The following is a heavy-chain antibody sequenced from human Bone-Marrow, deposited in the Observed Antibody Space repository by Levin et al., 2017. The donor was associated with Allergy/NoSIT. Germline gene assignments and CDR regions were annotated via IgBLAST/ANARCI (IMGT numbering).Heavy chain of an antibody. D-gene: IGHD3-9*01. Sequence: GGSLRLSCAASGFTFSSYSMNWVRQAPGKGLEWVSSISSSGNYIYYADSVRGRFTISRDNAKNSLYLQMNSLRAEDTAVYYCARYFDWLLYTDVWGKGTTVTVSS. CDR1: GFTFSSYS. CDR2: ISSSGNYI. CDR3: ARYFDWLLYTDV. J-gene: IGHJ6*04. V-gene: IGHV3-21*01.